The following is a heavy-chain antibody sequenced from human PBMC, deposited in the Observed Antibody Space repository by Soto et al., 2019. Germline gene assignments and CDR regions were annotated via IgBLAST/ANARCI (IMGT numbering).Heavy chain of an antibody. CDR1: GGSFSGYY. V-gene: IGHV4-34*01. CDR2: INHSGST. CDR3: ARKGPGYYYYYMDV. J-gene: IGHJ6*03. Sequence: TLSLTCAVYGGSFSGYYWSWIRQPPGKGLEWIGEINHSGSTNYNPSLKSRVTISVDTSKNQFSLKLSSVTAADTAVYYCARKGPGYYYYYMDVWGKGTTVTVSS.